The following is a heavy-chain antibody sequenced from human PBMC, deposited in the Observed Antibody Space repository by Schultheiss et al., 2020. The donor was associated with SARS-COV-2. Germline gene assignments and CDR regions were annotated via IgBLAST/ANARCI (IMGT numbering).Heavy chain of an antibody. V-gene: IGHV4-59*08. J-gene: IGHJ4*02. D-gene: IGHD6-19*01. CDR2: IYYSGST. Sequence: SETLSLTCTVSGGSISSYYWSWIRQPAGKGLEWIGYIYYSGSTNYNPSLKSRVTISVDTSKNQFSLKLSSVTAADTAVYYCARVARIAVAGTLRYWGQGTLVTVSS. CDR3: ARVARIAVAGTLRY. CDR1: GGSISSYY.